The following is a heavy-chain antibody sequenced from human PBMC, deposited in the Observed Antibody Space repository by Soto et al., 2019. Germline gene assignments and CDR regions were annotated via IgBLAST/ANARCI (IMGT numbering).Heavy chain of an antibody. V-gene: IGHV1-69*06. CDR3: ARDHEYSSSSYYYYYGMDV. Sequence: GASVKVSCKASGGTFSSYAISWVRQAPGQGLEWMGGIIPIFGTANYAQKFQGRVTITADKSTSTAYMELSSLRSEDTAVYYCARDHEYSSSSYYYYYGMDVWGQGTTVTVSS. D-gene: IGHD6-6*01. CDR2: IIPIFGTA. J-gene: IGHJ6*02. CDR1: GGTFSSYA.